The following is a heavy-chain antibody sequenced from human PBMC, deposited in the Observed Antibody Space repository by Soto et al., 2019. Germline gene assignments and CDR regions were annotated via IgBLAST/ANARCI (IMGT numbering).Heavy chain of an antibody. CDR1: GGSVSSGSYY. V-gene: IGHV4-61*01. Sequence: SETLSLTCTVSGGSVSSGSYYWSWIRQPPGKGLEWIGYIYYSGSTNYNPSLKSRVTISVDTSKNQFSLKLSSVTAADTAVYYCARTMVGTRAGYFDYWGRGTLVTVSS. D-gene: IGHD1-26*01. J-gene: IGHJ4*02. CDR3: ARTMVGTRAGYFDY. CDR2: IYYSGST.